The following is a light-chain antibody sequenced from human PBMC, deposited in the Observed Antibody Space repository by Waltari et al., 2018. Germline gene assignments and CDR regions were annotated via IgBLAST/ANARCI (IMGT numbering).Light chain of an antibody. CDR3: QQYFATPRT. CDR1: QSVFYSSDNRNY. V-gene: IGKV4-1*01. Sequence: DIVMTQSPDSLAVALGERATINCMFSQSVFYSSDNRNYLGWYQHKLGQPPNLLIYWASTRESGVPDRFSGSGSGTDFTLTISSLQAEDVAVYYCQQYFATPRTFGQGTKVEIK. J-gene: IGKJ1*01. CDR2: WAS.